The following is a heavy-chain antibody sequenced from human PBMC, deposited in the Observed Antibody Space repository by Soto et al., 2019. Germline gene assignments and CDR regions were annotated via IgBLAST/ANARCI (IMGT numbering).Heavy chain of an antibody. D-gene: IGHD3-3*01. J-gene: IGHJ4*02. CDR3: ARAPSFGVVSLKGYDF. V-gene: IGHV1-69*06. Sequence: GASVKVSCKASGGTFNSYAITWVLQTPGQGLEWMGGIIPLFGATDYAHKFQGRVSITADTSASTAYMELSSLRSDDTAVYYCARAPSFGVVSLKGYDFWGQGTLVTVS. CDR1: GGTFNSYA. CDR2: IIPLFGAT.